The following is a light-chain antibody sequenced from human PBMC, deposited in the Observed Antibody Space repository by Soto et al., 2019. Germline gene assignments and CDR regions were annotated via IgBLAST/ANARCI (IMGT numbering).Light chain of an antibody. CDR3: QQTDSYPST. CDR2: DVS. J-gene: IGKJ4*01. V-gene: IGKV1-13*02. CDR1: QDIRNT. Sequence: AIHITQSPSSLYASVGDRVAISCRASQDIRNTLAWYQQKPGKAPYLLISDVSSLERGVPSRFSGSGSATDFTLTINSLQPEDFATYYCQQTDSYPSTFGGGTKVDIK.